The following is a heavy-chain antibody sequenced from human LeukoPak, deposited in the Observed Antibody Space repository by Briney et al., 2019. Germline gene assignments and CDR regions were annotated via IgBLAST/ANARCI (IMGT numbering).Heavy chain of an antibody. V-gene: IGHV4-59*08. CDR1: GDSISSYY. Sequence: SETLSLTCTVSGDSISSYYWSWIRQPPGKGLEWFGYIYYSGSTNYNPSLKSRVTISVDTSKNQFSLKLSSVTAADTAVYYCARVGHCSSTSCYDYWGQGTLVTVSS. CDR2: IYYSGST. J-gene: IGHJ4*02. CDR3: ARVGHCSSTSCYDY. D-gene: IGHD2-2*01.